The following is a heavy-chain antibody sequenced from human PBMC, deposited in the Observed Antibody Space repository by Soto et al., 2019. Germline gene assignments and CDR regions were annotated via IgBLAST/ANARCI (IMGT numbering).Heavy chain of an antibody. Sequence: GASVKVSCKASGGTFSIYGFSWVRQAPGQGPEWIGGIIPILTTPNYAQKFQGRVTIVADESTTTVYMELSSLKFEDTAVYYCATSVGIAPTGEDGMDVWGQVTSVTVSS. V-gene: IGHV1-69*13. CDR1: GGTFSIYG. J-gene: IGHJ6*02. CDR2: IIPILTTP. D-gene: IGHD2-8*02. CDR3: ATSVGIAPTGEDGMDV.